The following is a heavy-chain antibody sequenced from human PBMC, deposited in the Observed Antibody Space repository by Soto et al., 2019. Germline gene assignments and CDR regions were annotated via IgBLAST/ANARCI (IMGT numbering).Heavy chain of an antibody. CDR3: AKGYSYGHRASEFDP. Sequence: EVQLLESGGGLVQPGGSLRLSCAASEFTFSSYAMSWVRQAPGKGLEWVSAISGSGGSTYYADSVKGRFTISRDNSKNTLYLQMNSLRAEDTAVYYCAKGYSYGHRASEFDPWGQGTLVTVSS. J-gene: IGHJ5*02. D-gene: IGHD5-18*01. CDR2: ISGSGGST. V-gene: IGHV3-23*01. CDR1: EFTFSSYA.